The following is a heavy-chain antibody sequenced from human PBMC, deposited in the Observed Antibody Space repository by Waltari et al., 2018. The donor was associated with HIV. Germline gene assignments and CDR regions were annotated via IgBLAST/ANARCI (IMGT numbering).Heavy chain of an antibody. D-gene: IGHD2-2*01. CDR1: GYTFTSYD. CDR2: MNPNRGNT. V-gene: IGHV1-8*01. CDR3: ARALGRGYCSSTSCFFDY. Sequence: QVQLVQSGAEVKKPGASVKVSCKASGYTFTSYDINWVRQATGQGLGWMGWMNPNRGNTGQAQKCQGRVTMTRDTSISTAYMELSSLRSDDTAVYYCARALGRGYCSSTSCFFDYWGQGPLVTVSS. J-gene: IGHJ4*02.